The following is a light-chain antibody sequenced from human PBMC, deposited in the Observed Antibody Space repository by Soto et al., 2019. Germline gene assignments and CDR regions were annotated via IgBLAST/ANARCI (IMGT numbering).Light chain of an antibody. CDR1: QVISTY. CDR2: GAT. CDR3: LQSYSTLLYT. V-gene: IGKV1-39*01. Sequence: DIQMTQAPSSLSASVGDRVTITCRASQVISTYLNWYQQKPGKAPNLLIYGATSLQSGVSARFSGSGSGTDFTLTISSLQPEDFATYYCLQSYSTLLYTFGQRTELEIK. J-gene: IGKJ2*01.